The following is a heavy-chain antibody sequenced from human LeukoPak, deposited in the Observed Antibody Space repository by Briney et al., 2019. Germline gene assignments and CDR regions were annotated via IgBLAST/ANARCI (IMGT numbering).Heavy chain of an antibody. V-gene: IGHV3-7*01. CDR2: IKQDGSEK. D-gene: IGHD2-2*01. CDR1: GFNFNPYT. Sequence: GGSLRLSCAASGFNFNPYTIHWVRQAPGKGLEWVANIKQDGSEKYYVDSVKGRFTISRDNAKNSLYLQMNSLRAEDTAVYYCARALYHFDYWGQGTLVTVSS. J-gene: IGHJ4*02. CDR3: ARALYHFDY.